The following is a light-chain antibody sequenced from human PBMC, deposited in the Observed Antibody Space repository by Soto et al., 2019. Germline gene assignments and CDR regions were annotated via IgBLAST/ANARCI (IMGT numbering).Light chain of an antibody. Sequence: DIQMTQSPSSLSASVGDRVTITCRASQRISSYLNWYQQKPGTAPKLLIYAASSLQSGVPSSFSGSGSGTDFTLTISSLQPEDFATYYCQQSYSTPIAFGQGKRLEIK. CDR1: QRISSY. V-gene: IGKV1-39*01. CDR2: AAS. J-gene: IGKJ5*01. CDR3: QQSYSTPIA.